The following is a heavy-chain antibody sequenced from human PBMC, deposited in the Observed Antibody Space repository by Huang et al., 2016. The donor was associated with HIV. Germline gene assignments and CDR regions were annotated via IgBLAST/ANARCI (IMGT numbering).Heavy chain of an antibody. CDR2: INRDGSST. CDR3: ARDPRIQSWLNFFDY. CDR1: GFSISSYW. Sequence: EVQLVESGGGLVQPGGSLRLSCAASGFSISSYWMHWVRQAPGKGRVWVSLINRDGSSTSYADSVKGRFTISRDNAKNTLYLQMNSLRAEDTAVYYCARDPRIQSWLNFFDYWGQGTLVSVSS. D-gene: IGHD3-22*01. J-gene: IGHJ4*02. V-gene: IGHV3-74*01.